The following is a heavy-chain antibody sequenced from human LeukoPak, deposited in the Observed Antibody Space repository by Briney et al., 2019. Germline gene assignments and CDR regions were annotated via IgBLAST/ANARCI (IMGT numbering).Heavy chain of an antibody. CDR2: ISGSGGST. J-gene: IGHJ5*02. V-gene: IGHV3-23*01. D-gene: IGHD3-10*01. CDR3: AKDGIDSGDPNGFDP. CDR1: GFTSNSYA. Sequence: PGGSLRLSCAASGFTSNSYAMIWVRQAAGKGLEWVSSISGSGGSTYYADSVKGRFTISRDSSKNMLYLQMNILRAEDTAIYYCAKDGIDSGDPNGFDPWGQGTLVTVSP.